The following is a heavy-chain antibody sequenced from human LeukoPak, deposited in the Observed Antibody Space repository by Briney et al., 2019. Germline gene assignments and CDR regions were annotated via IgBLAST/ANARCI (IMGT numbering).Heavy chain of an antibody. J-gene: IGHJ4*02. CDR3: ARALWFGETFPAY. Sequence: GGSLRLSCAASGFTFSNYAMSWVRQAPGKGLEWVSAFSPSGGGTYYADSVKGRFTISRDNSKNMLYLQMNSLRAEDTAVYYCARALWFGETFPAYWGQGTLVTVSS. D-gene: IGHD3-10*01. CDR1: GFTFSNYA. V-gene: IGHV3-23*01. CDR2: FSPSGGGT.